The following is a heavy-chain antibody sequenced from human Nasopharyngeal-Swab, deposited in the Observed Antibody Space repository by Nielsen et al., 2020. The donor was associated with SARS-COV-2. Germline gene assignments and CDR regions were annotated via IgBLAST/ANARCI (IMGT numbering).Heavy chain of an antibody. CDR1: GGSFSGYY. V-gene: IGHV4-34*01. CDR2: INHSGST. Sequence: ESLKISCAVYGGSFSGYYWSWIRQPPGKGPEWIGEINHSGSTNYNPSLKSRVTISVDTSKNQSSLQLSSVTAADTAVYYCARAGSGPLYAFDIWGQGTVVTVSS. CDR3: ARAGSGPLYAFDI. J-gene: IGHJ3*02. D-gene: IGHD6-19*01.